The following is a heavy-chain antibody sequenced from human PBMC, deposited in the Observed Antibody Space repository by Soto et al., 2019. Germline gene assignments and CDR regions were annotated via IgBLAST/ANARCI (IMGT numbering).Heavy chain of an antibody. V-gene: IGHV1-69*02. J-gene: IGHJ3*02. D-gene: IGHD2-15*01. Sequence: SVKVSCKASGGTFSSYTISWVRQVPGQGLEWMGRIIPILGIANYAQKFQGRVTITADKSTSTAYMELSSLRSEDTAVYYCARWACCSRYCSGGSCFGDAFDIWGQGTMVT. CDR1: GGTFSSYT. CDR3: ARWACCSRYCSGGSCFGDAFDI. CDR2: IIPILGIA.